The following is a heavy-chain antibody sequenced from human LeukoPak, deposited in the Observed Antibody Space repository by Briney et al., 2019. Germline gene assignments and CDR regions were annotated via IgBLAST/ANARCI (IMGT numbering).Heavy chain of an antibody. CDR3: AKDPGLIWFGESQYFDY. D-gene: IGHD3-10*01. CDR2: ISGSGGST. V-gene: IGHV3-23*01. CDR1: GFTFSSYA. J-gene: IGHJ4*02. Sequence: PGGSLRLPCAASGFTFSSYAMSWVRQAPGKGLEWVSAISGSGGSTYYADSVKGRFTISRDNSKNTLYLQMNSLRAEDTAVYYCAKDPGLIWFGESQYFDYWGQGTLVTVSS.